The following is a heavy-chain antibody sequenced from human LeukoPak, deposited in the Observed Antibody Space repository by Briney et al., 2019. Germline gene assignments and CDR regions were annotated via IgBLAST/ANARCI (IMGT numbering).Heavy chain of an antibody. V-gene: IGHV3-7*01. CDR3: ARIAAMLRGDYSFYYMEV. Sequence: GGSLRLSCATSGFTFSSHWMHWVRQAPGKGLEWVANIKQDGSEKYYVDSVKGRFTISRDNAKNSLYLQMNSLRAEDTAVFFCARIAAMLRGDYSFYYMEVWGKGTTVTISS. J-gene: IGHJ6*03. CDR2: IKQDGSEK. D-gene: IGHD3-10*01. CDR1: GFTFSSHW.